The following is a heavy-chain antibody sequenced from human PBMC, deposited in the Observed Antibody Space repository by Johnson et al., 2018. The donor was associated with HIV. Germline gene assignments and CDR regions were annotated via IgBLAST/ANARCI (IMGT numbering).Heavy chain of an antibody. D-gene: IGHD6-13*01. J-gene: IGHJ3*02. Sequence: QVQLLESGGGVVQPGGSLRLSCAASGFTFSSYGMHWVRQAPGKGLEWVAFIRYDGSNKYYADSVKGRFTISRDNSKNTLYLQMNSLRAEDTAVYYCAKGPYSSSWYGVAFDIWGQGTMVTVSS. CDR1: GFTFSSYG. CDR3: AKGPYSSSWYGVAFDI. V-gene: IGHV3-30*02. CDR2: IRYDGSNK.